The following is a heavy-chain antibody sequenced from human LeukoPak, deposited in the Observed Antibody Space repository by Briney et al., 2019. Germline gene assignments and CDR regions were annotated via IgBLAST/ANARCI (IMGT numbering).Heavy chain of an antibody. Sequence: AGSLRLSCTASGFTFDDYYMSWIRQSPGKGLEWVSCINWNGGSTGYADSVKGRLVISRDNAKSSLYLQMNSLRAEDTALYYCARDRDYGGNSGWGYWGKGTMVTVSS. CDR3: ARDRDYGGNSGWGY. D-gene: IGHD4-23*01. V-gene: IGHV3-20*04. CDR1: GFTFDDYY. CDR2: INWNGGST. J-gene: IGHJ4*02.